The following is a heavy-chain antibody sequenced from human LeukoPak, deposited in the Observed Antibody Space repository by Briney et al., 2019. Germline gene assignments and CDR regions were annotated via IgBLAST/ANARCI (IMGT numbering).Heavy chain of an antibody. V-gene: IGHV3-23*01. J-gene: IGHJ4*02. CDR2: INPSSGNT. CDR3: AKEHMAAAVYYFDY. CDR1: GVTFSSYW. Sequence: GGSLRLSCAASGVTFSSYWTSWVRQAPGKGLEWVSSINPSSGNTYYADSVKGRFTISGDNSKNTLYLQMNSLRAEDTAVYYCAKEHMAAAVYYFDYWGQGTLVTVSS. D-gene: IGHD2-15*01.